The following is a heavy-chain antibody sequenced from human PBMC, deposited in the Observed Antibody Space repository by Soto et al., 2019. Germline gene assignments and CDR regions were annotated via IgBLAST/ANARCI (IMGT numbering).Heavy chain of an antibody. CDR1: GFTFNTYS. V-gene: IGHV3-33*01. Sequence: QVQLEESGGGVVQPGRSLRLSCEASGFTFNTYSMHWVRQPPVKGLEWLAAIWYDGTQKYYADSVKGRFIIPGDNSKRTLYLEMNSLRAEDTAVYYCARAGGTTVTGLWHFDSWGQGTLVTVSS. CDR2: IWYDGTQK. CDR3: ARAGGTTVTGLWHFDS. J-gene: IGHJ4*02. D-gene: IGHD4-17*01.